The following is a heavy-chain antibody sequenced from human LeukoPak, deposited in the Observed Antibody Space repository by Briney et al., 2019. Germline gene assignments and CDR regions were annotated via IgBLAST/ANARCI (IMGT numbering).Heavy chain of an antibody. CDR3: TRDGPPYGDYDGYYYYGMDV. Sequence: PGGSLRLSCAASGFTVSSSYMSWVRKAPGKGLEWVSVIHSGGNTYYADSVKGRFTISRDNSKNTLFLQMNSLRAEDTAVYYCTRDGPPYGDYDGYYYYGMDVWGQGTTVTVSS. CDR1: GFTVSSSY. V-gene: IGHV3-53*01. D-gene: IGHD4-17*01. J-gene: IGHJ6*02. CDR2: IHSGGNT.